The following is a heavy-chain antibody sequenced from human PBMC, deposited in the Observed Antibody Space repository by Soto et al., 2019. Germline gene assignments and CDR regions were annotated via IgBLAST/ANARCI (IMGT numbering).Heavy chain of an antibody. V-gene: IGHV3-23*01. CDR3: AKATATGGGAFEI. Sequence: GGSLRLSCAVSGFTCSSYDMSWVRQAPGKGLEWVSTILVGGSTHYEDSVKGRFTISRDTSKNTVYLQMNSLTAGDTAVYYCAKATATGGGAFEICGQGTMVTVSS. CDR2: ILVGGST. J-gene: IGHJ3*02. D-gene: IGHD2-8*02. CDR1: GFTCSSYD.